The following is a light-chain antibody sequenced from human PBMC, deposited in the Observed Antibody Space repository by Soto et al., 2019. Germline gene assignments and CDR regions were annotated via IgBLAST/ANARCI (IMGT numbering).Light chain of an antibody. Sequence: ERVVTQSPATLSVSPVEIATLSCGASQSVGSNLAWYQQKPGRAPRLLIYGASTRATGIPARFSGSGSVTEFTLTISSLQSEDFAVYYCQQYNNWPITFGQGTRLEIK. CDR2: GAS. CDR1: QSVGSN. J-gene: IGKJ5*01. CDR3: QQYNNWPIT. V-gene: IGKV3D-15*01.